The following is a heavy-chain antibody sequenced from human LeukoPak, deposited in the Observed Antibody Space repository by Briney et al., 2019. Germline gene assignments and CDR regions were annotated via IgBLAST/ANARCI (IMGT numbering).Heavy chain of an antibody. CDR1: GGTFSSYA. V-gene: IGHV1-69*13. D-gene: IGHD2-2*01. CDR2: IIPIFGTA. Sequence: SVKVSCKASGGTFSSYAISWVRQAPGQGLEWMGGIIPIFGTANYAQKFQGRVTITADESTSTAYMELSSLRSEDTAVYYCARDFLSTKFRYCTGTSCTEFDYWGQGTLVTVSS. J-gene: IGHJ4*02. CDR3: ARDFLSTKFRYCTGTSCTEFDY.